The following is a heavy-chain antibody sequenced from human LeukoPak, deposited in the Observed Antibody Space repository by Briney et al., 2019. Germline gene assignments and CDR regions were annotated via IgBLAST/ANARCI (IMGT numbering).Heavy chain of an antibody. Sequence: GGSLRLSCAASGFTFSSYGMHWVRQAPGKGLEWVAVISYDGSNKYYADSVKGRFTISRDNSKNTLYLQMNSLRAEDTAVYYXXXXXXXXXXXXVIVPSKFDNWGQGTLVTVSS. J-gene: IGHJ4*02. CDR1: GFTFSSYG. V-gene: IGHV3-30*03. CDR2: ISYDGSNK. D-gene: IGHD3-16*02. CDR3: XXXXXXXXXXXVIVPSKFDN.